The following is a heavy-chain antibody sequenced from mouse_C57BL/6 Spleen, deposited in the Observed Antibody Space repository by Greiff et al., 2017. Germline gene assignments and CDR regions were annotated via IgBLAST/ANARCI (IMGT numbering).Heavy chain of an antibody. J-gene: IGHJ2*01. CDR2: ISDGGSYT. CDR3: ATDDYFDY. CDR1: GFTFSSYA. V-gene: IGHV5-4*01. Sequence: EVKLVESGGGLVKPGGSLKLSCAASGFTFSSYAMSWVRQTPEKRLEWVATISDGGSYTYYPDNVKGRFTISRDNAKNNLYLQMSHLKSEDTAVYYCATDDYFDYWGQGTTRTVSA.